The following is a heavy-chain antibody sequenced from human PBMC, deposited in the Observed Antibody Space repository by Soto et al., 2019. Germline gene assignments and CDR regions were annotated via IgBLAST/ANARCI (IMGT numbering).Heavy chain of an antibody. V-gene: IGHV1-18*01. CDR2: ISEYGDS. Sequence: QVQLVQSGAEVKRPGATEKVSCKASGYIVTRSGINWLRQAPGQGLEWMGCISEYGDSNYSEKLQDRVSLTTDTYTNTAYMELRSLGSDDTGVYYCARGGGAYDVWGQGTRITVSS. CDR3: ARGGGAYDV. CDR1: GYIVTRSG. J-gene: IGHJ3*01.